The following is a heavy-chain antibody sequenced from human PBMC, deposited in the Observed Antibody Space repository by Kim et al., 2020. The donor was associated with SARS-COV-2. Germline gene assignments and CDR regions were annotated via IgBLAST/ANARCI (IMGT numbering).Heavy chain of an antibody. J-gene: IGHJ4*02. Sequence: GSNNYSPSLKSRITISLDTSKNQFSLKLRSVTAADTAVYYCASDFTDYFDYWGQGILVTVSS. CDR3: ASDFTDYFDY. V-gene: IGHV4-59*01. CDR2: GSN.